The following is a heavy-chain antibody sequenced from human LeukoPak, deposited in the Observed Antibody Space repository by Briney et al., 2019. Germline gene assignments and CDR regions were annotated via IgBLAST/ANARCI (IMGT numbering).Heavy chain of an antibody. D-gene: IGHD2-2*02. V-gene: IGHV4-61*01. CDR1: GGSVSGGSYY. CDR3: ARGVDVVPAAIGWFDP. J-gene: IGHJ5*02. CDR2: IYYTGST. Sequence: PSETLSLTCTVSGGSVSGGSYYWSWIRHPPGRGLEWIGYIYYTGSTNSSPSLKSRVTISVDTYKNQFSLKLSSVTAADTAVYYCARGVDVVPAAIGWFDPWGQGTLVTVSS.